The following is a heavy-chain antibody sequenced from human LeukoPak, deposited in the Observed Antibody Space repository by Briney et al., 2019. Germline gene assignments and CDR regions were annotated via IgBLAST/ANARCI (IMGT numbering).Heavy chain of an antibody. J-gene: IGHJ4*02. Sequence: ASVKVSCKASGGTFSRNAINWVRQAPGQGLEWMGRIIPIFGTANYAQKFQGRVTVTRDTSTSTVHMELSGLRSEDTAVYYCARDQEGFDYWGQGTLVTVSS. CDR3: ARDQEGFDY. CDR1: GGTFSRNA. CDR2: IIPIFGTA. V-gene: IGHV1-69*05.